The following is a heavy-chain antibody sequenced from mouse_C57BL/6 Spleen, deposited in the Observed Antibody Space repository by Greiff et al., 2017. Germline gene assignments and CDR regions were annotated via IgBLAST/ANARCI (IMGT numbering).Heavy chain of an antibody. CDR2: ISSGSSTI. CDR1: GFTFSDYG. CDR3: ARGGYYDPYYAMDY. J-gene: IGHJ4*01. V-gene: IGHV5-17*01. D-gene: IGHD2-4*01. Sequence: EVKVVESGGGLVKPGGSLKLSCAASGFTFSDYGMHWVRQAPEKGLEWVAYISSGSSTIYYADTVKGRFTISRDNAKNTLFLQMTSLRSEDTAMYYCARGGYYDPYYAMDYWGQGTSVTVSS.